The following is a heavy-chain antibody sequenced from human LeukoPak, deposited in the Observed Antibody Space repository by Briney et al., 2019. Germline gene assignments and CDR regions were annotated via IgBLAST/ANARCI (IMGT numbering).Heavy chain of an antibody. V-gene: IGHV1-69*04. CDR3: ARDAGPHWFDP. J-gene: IGHJ5*02. CDR2: IIPIFGIA. D-gene: IGHD1-14*01. Sequence: SVKVSCKASGGTFSSYAISWVRQAPGQGLEWMGRIIPIFGIANYAQKFQGRVTITADKSTSTAYMELSSLRSDDTAVYYCARDAGPHWFDPWGQGTLVTVSS. CDR1: GGTFSSYA.